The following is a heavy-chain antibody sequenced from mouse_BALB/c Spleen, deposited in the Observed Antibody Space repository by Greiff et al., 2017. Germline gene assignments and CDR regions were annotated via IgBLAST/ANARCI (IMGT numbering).Heavy chain of an antibody. CDR1: GYSFTGYN. CDR2: IDPYYGGT. D-gene: IGHD2-4*01. V-gene: IGHV1-39*01. Sequence: VHVKQSGPELEKPGASVKISCKASGYSFTGYNMNWVKQSNGKSLEWIGNIDPYYGGTSYNQKFKGKATLTVDKSSSTAYMQLKSLTSEDSAVYYCARCMITTGCWYFDVWGAGTTVTVSS. J-gene: IGHJ1*01. CDR3: ARCMITTGCWYFDV.